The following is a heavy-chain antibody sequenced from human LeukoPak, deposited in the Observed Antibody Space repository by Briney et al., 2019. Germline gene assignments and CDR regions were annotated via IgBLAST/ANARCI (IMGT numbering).Heavy chain of an antibody. CDR2: YEAERGEM. D-gene: IGHD2/OR15-2a*01. Sequence: ASVKVSCKVSGYSLTELAMHWVRQAPGKGLEWMGGYEAERGEMINAQKFQVRATMTEDTSTDTAYMELSSLTSEDTAVYYCAAGTFYSLTTVYWGQGTLISVSS. J-gene: IGHJ4*02. V-gene: IGHV1-24*01. CDR3: AAGTFYSLTTVY. CDR1: GYSLTELA.